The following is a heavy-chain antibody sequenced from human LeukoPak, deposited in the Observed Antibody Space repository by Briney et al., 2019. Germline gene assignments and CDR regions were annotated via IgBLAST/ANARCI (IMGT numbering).Heavy chain of an antibody. CDR2: ISGSGGST. V-gene: IGHV3-23*01. CDR3: AKDRGYCSGGSCYSFDY. Sequence: PGGSLRLSCAASGFTFSSYGMSWVRRAPGNGLEWVSAISGSGGSTYYADSVKGRFTISRDNSKNTLYLQMNSLRAEDTAVYYCAKDRGYCSGGSCYSFDYWGQGTLVTVSS. J-gene: IGHJ4*02. D-gene: IGHD2-15*01. CDR1: GFTFSSYG.